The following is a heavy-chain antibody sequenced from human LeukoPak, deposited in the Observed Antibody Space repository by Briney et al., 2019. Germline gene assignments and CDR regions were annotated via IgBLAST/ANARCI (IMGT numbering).Heavy chain of an antibody. Sequence: GRSLRLSCAASGFTFSSYGMHWVRQAPGKGLEWVAVISYDGSNKYYADSVKGRFTISRDNSKNTLYLQMNSLRAEDTAVYYCAKDYSSSLILDYWGQGTLVTVSS. D-gene: IGHD6-13*01. CDR2: ISYDGSNK. J-gene: IGHJ4*02. CDR1: GFTFSSYG. V-gene: IGHV3-30*18. CDR3: AKDYSSSLILDY.